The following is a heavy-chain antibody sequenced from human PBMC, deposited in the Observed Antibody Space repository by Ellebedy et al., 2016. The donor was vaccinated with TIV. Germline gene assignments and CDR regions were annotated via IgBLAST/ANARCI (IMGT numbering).Heavy chain of an antibody. CDR2: IWYDGSDK. J-gene: IGHJ4*02. V-gene: IGHV3-30*02. CDR1: GFIFSNYA. CDR3: AKGGFPLGQVPYYFDY. D-gene: IGHD2-15*01. Sequence: GESLKISXAASGFIFSNYAMHWVRQAPGKGLEWVAFIWYDGSDKYYADSMKGRFTISRDNSKNTLYLQLNSLRAEDTAVYYCAKGGFPLGQVPYYFDYWGQGILVTVSS.